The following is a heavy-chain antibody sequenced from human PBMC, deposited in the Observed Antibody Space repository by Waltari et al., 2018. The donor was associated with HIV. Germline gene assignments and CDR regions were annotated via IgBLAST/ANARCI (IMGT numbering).Heavy chain of an antibody. D-gene: IGHD3-10*01. CDR3: ARQTGSYLDY. CDR1: GYSFSNSW. V-gene: IGHV5-51*01. Sequence: EVQLVQSGAEVRRPGESLMLFCKTSGYSFSNSWILWVRQVPGKGLEWMGIIFPDDSDTRYSPSFQGRVTISVDTSIATAYLQWDSLKVSDTAFYYCARQTGSYLDYWGQGTLVTVSS. J-gene: IGHJ4*02. CDR2: IFPDDSDT.